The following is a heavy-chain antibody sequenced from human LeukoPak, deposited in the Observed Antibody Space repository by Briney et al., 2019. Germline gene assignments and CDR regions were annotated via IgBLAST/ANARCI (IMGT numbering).Heavy chain of an antibody. Sequence: RGSLRLSCAASGFTFSSYAMSWVRQAPRKGLEWVSAISGSVGSTYYADSAKGRFTISRDNSKNTLYLRMNSLRAEDTAVYYFAEIPSISLYWSCAWGQGTLVTVSS. J-gene: IGHJ5*02. CDR1: GFTFSSYA. CDR2: ISGSVGST. CDR3: AEIPSISLYWSCA. V-gene: IGHV3-23*01. D-gene: IGHD2-8*02.